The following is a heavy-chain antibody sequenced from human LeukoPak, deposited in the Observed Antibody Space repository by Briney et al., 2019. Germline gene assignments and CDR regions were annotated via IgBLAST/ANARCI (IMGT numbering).Heavy chain of an antibody. D-gene: IGHD6-25*01. V-gene: IGHV4-39*01. CDR2: IFHSGST. Sequence: PSETLSLTCTVFGDSIFSTTYYWGWIRQPPGKGLEWIGSIFHSGSTYYNPSLKSRVTISVDTSKNRLSLRLRSVTAADTAVYYCARLYQGKRPPDYWGQGTLVTVSS. J-gene: IGHJ4*02. CDR3: ARLYQGKRPPDY. CDR1: GDSIFSTTYY.